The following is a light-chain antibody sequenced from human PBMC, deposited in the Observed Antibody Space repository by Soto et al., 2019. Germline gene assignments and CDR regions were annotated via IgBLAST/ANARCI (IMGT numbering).Light chain of an antibody. Sequence: QSVLTQPPSASGTPGQRVTISCSGSSSNIGRNTVHWYQQLPGTAPNVLIYTNDKRPSGVPERLSGSKSATSASLAITGLQAEDEADYYCQSYDSSLRIYVFGSGTKVTVL. CDR2: TND. J-gene: IGLJ1*01. V-gene: IGLV1-44*01. CDR3: QSYDSSLRIYV. CDR1: SSNIGRNT.